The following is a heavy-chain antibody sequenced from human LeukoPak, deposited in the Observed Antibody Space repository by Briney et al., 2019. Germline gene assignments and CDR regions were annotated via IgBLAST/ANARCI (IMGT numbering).Heavy chain of an antibody. CDR2: VYSGITT. D-gene: IGHD3-16*01. J-gene: IGHJ6*03. V-gene: IGHV3-53*01. CDR3: ARLQGFILGCQHFYYMDV. Sequence: GGSLRLSCAGSGFIVADTHMTWVRQAPGKGLEWVSLVYSGITTHYADSVKGRFSISRDHSNNILYLQMNTLRAEDTAAYYCARLQGFILGCQHFYYMDVWGTGTTVTVSS. CDR1: GFIVADTH.